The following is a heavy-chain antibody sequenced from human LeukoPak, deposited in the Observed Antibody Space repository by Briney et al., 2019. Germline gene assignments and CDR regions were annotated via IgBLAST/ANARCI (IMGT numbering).Heavy chain of an antibody. V-gene: IGHV3-23*01. Sequence: GGSLRLSCAASAFTFGSYAVSWVRQAPGKGLQWVSGISGSDGTTDYTDSVKGRFIVSRDNSKNTLHLQMNTLRADDTAVYYCAKGRGQAVAGSKVGFDSWGQGTLVTVSS. CDR1: AFTFGSYA. J-gene: IGHJ4*02. D-gene: IGHD6-19*01. CDR3: AKGRGQAVAGSKVGFDS. CDR2: ISGSDGTT.